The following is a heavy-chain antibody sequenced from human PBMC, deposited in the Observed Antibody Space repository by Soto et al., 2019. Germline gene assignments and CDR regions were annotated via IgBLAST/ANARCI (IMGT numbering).Heavy chain of an antibody. D-gene: IGHD4-17*01. CDR1: GFSLTTSGVG. V-gene: IGHV2-5*02. CDR3: AHRTTTVTWWFDP. CDR2: IYCDDDK. Sequence: QITLKESGPTLVKPTQTLTLTCTFSGFSLTTSGVGVGWIRQPPGRALEGLALIYCDDDKSYSPTLKNRLTITNDTSKTHVVLTMTNMAPADTAKYACAHRTTTVTWWFDPWGQGTLVTVSS. J-gene: IGHJ5*02.